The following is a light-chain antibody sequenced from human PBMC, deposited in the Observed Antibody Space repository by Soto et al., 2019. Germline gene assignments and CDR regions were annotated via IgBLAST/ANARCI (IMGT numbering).Light chain of an antibody. Sequence: QSALTQPASVSGSPGQSIAISCTGTSNDVGGYNYVSWYQQHPGKAPKLMIYEVSNRPSGVSNRFSGSKSGNTASLTISGLQAEDEADYYCSSYAASGSLLFGGGTKLTVL. J-gene: IGLJ2*01. CDR1: SNDVGGYNY. CDR2: EVS. V-gene: IGLV2-14*01. CDR3: SSYAASGSLL.